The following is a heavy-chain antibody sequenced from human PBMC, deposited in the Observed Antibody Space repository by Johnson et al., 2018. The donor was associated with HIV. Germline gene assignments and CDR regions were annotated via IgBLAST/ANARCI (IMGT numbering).Heavy chain of an antibody. J-gene: IGHJ3*02. D-gene: IGHD3-3*01. Sequence: VQLVESGGGLVQPGRSLRLSCAASGFTFDDYAMHWVRQAPGQGLEWVSGINWNGGSTDYVDSVKGRFTISRDNAKNSLYLQMNSLRAEYTALYYCARVTIFGVTKVDAFDIWGQGTMVTVSS. CDR2: INWNGGST. CDR3: ARVTIFGVTKVDAFDI. CDR1: GFTFDDYA. V-gene: IGHV3-9*01.